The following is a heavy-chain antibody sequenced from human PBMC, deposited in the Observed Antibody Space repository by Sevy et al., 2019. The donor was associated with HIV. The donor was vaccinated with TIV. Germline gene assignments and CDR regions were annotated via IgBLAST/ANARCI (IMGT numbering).Heavy chain of an antibody. CDR1: GFTFSTYS. CDR3: ANRRKPYIPARPIGFDS. V-gene: IGHV3-48*02. CDR2: ISGVSSTI. Sequence: GGSLRLSCAASGFTFSTYSFNWVRQTPGKGLEWLSFISGVSSTIFYADSVKGRFTISRDNAKDSLYLEFNSLTDEATAVDYCANRRKPYIPARPIGFDSWGQGTLVTVSS. D-gene: IGHD6-6*01. J-gene: IGHJ4*02.